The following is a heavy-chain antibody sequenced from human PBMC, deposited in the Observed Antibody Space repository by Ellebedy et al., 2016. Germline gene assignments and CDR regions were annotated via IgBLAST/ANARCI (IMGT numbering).Heavy chain of an antibody. CDR2: INPNSGGT. D-gene: IGHD3-22*01. CDR1: GYTFTGYY. Sequence: ASVKVSXXASGYTFTGYYMHWVRQAPGQGLEWMGWINPNSGGTNYAQKFQGRVTMTRDTSISTAYMELSRLRSDDTAVYYCGRAPLSSYYYDSSGYPSNYWGQGTLVTVSS. J-gene: IGHJ4*02. V-gene: IGHV1-2*02. CDR3: GRAPLSSYYYDSSGYPSNY.